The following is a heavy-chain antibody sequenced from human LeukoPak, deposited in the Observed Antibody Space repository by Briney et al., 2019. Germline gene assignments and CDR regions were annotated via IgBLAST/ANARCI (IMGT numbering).Heavy chain of an antibody. J-gene: IGHJ4*02. CDR1: GYTFTDYY. CDR3: ARVRGGNNYHFDY. CDR2: INPNSGGT. V-gene: IGHV1-2*02. D-gene: IGHD1-26*01. Sequence: ASVRVSCKASGYTFTDYYMHWVRQAPGEGLEWMGWINPNSGGTNYAQEFQGRVTMTRDTSTRTAYMELSSQRSDDTAVYYCARVRGGNNYHFDYWGQGTLVTVSS.